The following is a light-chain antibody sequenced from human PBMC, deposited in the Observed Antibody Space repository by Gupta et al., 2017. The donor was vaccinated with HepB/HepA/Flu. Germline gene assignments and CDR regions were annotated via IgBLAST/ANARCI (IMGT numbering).Light chain of an antibody. V-gene: IGLV2-14*03. CDR2: DVS. Sequence: QSALTQPASVSGSPGQSITISCTGTSSDVGGYNYVSWYQHHPGKAPKLMIYDVSTRPSVVSNRFSGSKSGNTASLTISGLQAEDEADYYCSSYTSSSTWVFGGGTKLTVL. CDR3: SSYTSSSTWV. J-gene: IGLJ3*02. CDR1: SSDVGGYNY.